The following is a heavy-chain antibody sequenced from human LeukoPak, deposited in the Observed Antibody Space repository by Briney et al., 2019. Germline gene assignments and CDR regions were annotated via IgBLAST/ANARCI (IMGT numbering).Heavy chain of an antibody. Sequence: GASVNVSCKASGYTFTGYYMHWVRQAPGQGLEWMGRINPNSGGTNYAQKFQGRVTMTRDTSISTAYMELSRLRSDDTAVYYCARVRLGVVTQIDYWGQGTLVTVSS. CDR3: ARVRLGVVTQIDY. J-gene: IGHJ4*02. V-gene: IGHV1-2*06. D-gene: IGHD4-23*01. CDR2: INPNSGGT. CDR1: GYTFTGYY.